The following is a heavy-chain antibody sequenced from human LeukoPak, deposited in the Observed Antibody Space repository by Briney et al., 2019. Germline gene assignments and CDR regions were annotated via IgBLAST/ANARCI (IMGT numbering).Heavy chain of an antibody. CDR2: IIPIFGIA. Sequence: SVKVSCKASGGTFSSYAISWVRQAPGQGLEWMGRIIPIFGIANYAQKFQGRVTITADKSTSTAYMELSSLRSEDTAVYYCARDSPPTTSSDYWGQGTLVTVSS. CDR1: GGTFSSYA. CDR3: ARDSPPTTSSDY. J-gene: IGHJ4*02. D-gene: IGHD4-17*01. V-gene: IGHV1-69*04.